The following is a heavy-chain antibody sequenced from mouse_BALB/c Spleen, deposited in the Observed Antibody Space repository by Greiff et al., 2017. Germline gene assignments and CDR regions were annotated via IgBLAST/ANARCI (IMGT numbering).Heavy chain of an antibody. CDR2: IDPSDSET. V-gene: IGHV1S126*01. Sequence: VQLQQSGPQLVRPGASVKISCKASGYSFTSYWMHWVKQRPGQGLEWIGMIDPSDSETRLNQKFKDKATLTVDKSSSTAYMQLSSPTSEDSAVYYCERGEGYGFAYRGQGTLVTGS. J-gene: IGHJ3*01. D-gene: IGHD2-2*01. CDR3: ERGEGYGFAY. CDR1: GYSFTSYW.